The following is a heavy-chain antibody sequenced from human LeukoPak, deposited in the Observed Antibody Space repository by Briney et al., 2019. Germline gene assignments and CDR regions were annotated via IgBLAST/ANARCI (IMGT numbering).Heavy chain of an antibody. CDR3: AKPYSYGST. Sequence: GGSLRLSCAASGFTFDDYAMHWVRQAPGKGLEWVSGISWNSGSIGYADSVKGRFTISRDNAKNSLYLQMSSLRAEDTAVYYCAKPYSYGSTWGQGTLVTVSS. D-gene: IGHD5-18*01. CDR1: GFTFDDYA. J-gene: IGHJ5*02. V-gene: IGHV3-9*01. CDR2: ISWNSGSI.